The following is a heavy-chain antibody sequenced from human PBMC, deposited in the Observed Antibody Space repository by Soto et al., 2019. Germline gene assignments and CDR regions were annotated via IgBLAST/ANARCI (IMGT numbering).Heavy chain of an antibody. CDR3: ARDQYCSSTSGDGGFGFDP. CDR1: GYTFTSYG. CDR2: ISAYNGNT. V-gene: IGHV1-18*01. D-gene: IGHD2-2*01. Sequence: GASVKVSCKASGYTFTSYGISWVRQAPGQGLAWMGWISAYNGNTNYAQKLQGRVTMTTDASTSTAYMELRSLRSDDTAVYYCARDQYCSSTSGDGGFGFDPWGQGTLVTVSS. J-gene: IGHJ5*02.